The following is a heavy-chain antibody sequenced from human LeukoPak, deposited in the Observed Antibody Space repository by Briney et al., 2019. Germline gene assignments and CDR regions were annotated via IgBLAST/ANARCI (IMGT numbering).Heavy chain of an antibody. CDR2: IIPIFGTA. V-gene: IGHV1-69*13. CDR3: ARHSRPYCSGGSCYSWFDP. J-gene: IGHJ5*02. D-gene: IGHD2-15*01. CDR1: GGTFSSYA. Sequence: GASVKVSCKASGGTFSSYAISWVRQAPGQGLEWMGGIIPIFGTANYAQKFQGRVTITADESTSTAYMELSSLRSEDTAVYYCARHSRPYCSGGSCYSWFDPWGQGTLVTVSS.